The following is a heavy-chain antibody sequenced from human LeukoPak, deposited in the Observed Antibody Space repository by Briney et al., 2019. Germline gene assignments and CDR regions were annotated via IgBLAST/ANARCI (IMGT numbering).Heavy chain of an antibody. J-gene: IGHJ5*02. CDR2: ISGSGGST. CDR1: GFTFSSYA. Sequence: GGSLRLSCAASGFTFSSYAMSWVRQAPGKGLEWVSAISGSGGSTYYADSVKGRFTISRDNSKNTLYLQMNSLRAEDTAVYYCAKDGENYDILTGYYIPTSYNWFDPWGQGTLVTVSS. D-gene: IGHD3-9*01. V-gene: IGHV3-23*01. CDR3: AKDGENYDILTGYYIPTSYNWFDP.